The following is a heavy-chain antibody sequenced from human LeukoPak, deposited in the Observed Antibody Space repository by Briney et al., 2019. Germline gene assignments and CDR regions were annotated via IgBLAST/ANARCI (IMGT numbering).Heavy chain of an antibody. CDR1: GFTFSSYS. CDR3: ATDSYYGSGSYW. V-gene: IGHV3-21*01. Sequence: SGGSLRLSCAASGFTFSSYSMNWVRQAPGKGLEWVSSISSSSSYIYYADSVKGRFTISRDNAKNSLYLQMNSLRAEDTAVYYCATDSYYGSGSYWGGQGTLVTVSS. J-gene: IGHJ4*02. D-gene: IGHD3-10*01. CDR2: ISSSSSYI.